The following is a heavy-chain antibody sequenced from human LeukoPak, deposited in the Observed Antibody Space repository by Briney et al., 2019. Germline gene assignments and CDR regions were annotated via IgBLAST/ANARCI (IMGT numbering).Heavy chain of an antibody. V-gene: IGHV1-46*01. Sequence: ASVKVACKFSGYTLTVLSMHWVRQAPGQGLEWMGIINPSGGSTSYAQKFQGRVTMTRDTSTSTVYMELSSLRSEDTAVYYCARGSGSYYDAFDIWGQGTMVTVSS. CDR2: INPSGGST. CDR3: ARGSGSYYDAFDI. D-gene: IGHD1-26*01. CDR1: GYTLTVLS. J-gene: IGHJ3*02.